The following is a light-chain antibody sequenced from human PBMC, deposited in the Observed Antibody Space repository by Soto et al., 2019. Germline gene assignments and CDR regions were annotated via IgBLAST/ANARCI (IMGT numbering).Light chain of an antibody. CDR1: QSVSSSY. CDR2: GAS. V-gene: IGKV3-20*01. CDR3: MQSAHWPWT. J-gene: IGKJ1*01. Sequence: EIVLTQSPGTLSLSPGERATLSCRASQSVSSSYLAWYQQKPGQAPRLLIYGASSRATGIPDRFSGSGSGTDFTLKISGLEAEDVGVYYCMQSAHWPWTFGPGTMVEV.